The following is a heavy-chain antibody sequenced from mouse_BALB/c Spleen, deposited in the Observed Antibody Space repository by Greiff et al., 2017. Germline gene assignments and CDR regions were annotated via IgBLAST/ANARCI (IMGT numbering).Heavy chain of an antibody. CDR2: ISSGSSTI. J-gene: IGHJ3*01. CDR1: GFTFSSFG. CDR3: ARDGNPWFAY. D-gene: IGHD2-1*01. Sequence: EVQRVESGGGLVQPGGSRKLSCAASGFTFSSFGMHWVRQAPEKGLEWVAYISSGSSTIYYADTVKGRFTISRDNPKNTLFLQMTSLRSEDTAMYYCARDGNPWFAYWGQGTLVTVSA. V-gene: IGHV5-17*02.